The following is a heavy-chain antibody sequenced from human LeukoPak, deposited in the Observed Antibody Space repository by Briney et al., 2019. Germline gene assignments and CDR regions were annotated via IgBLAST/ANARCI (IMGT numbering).Heavy chain of an antibody. CDR2: IYSGGST. V-gene: IGHV3-66*01. CDR1: GFTVSSNY. D-gene: IGHD6-13*01. CDR3: AGGRWLAAADS. Sequence: GGSLRLSCAASGFTVSSNYMSWVRQAPGKGLEWVSIIYSGGSTYYADSVKGRFTISRDNSKNTLYLQMNSLRVEDTAVYYCAGGRWLAAADSWGQGTLVTASS. J-gene: IGHJ4*02.